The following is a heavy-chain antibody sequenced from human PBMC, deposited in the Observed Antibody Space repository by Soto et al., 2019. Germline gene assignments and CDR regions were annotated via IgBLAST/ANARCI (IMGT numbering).Heavy chain of an antibody. D-gene: IGHD3-9*01. CDR2: INGSGGST. CDR3: AKLYISTGYYSSNWFDP. V-gene: IGHV3-23*01. J-gene: IGHJ5*02. Sequence: GSLRLSWAASGFPFCSYAMSWVRQAPGEGLGWVSAINGSGGSTYYADSVKGRFTISRDNSKNTLYLQMNSLRAEDTAVYYCAKLYISTGYYSSNWFDPWGQGTLVTVSS. CDR1: GFPFCSYA.